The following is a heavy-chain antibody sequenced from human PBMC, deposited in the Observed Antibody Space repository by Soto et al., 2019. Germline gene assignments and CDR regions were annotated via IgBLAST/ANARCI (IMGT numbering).Heavy chain of an antibody. D-gene: IGHD5-12*01. CDR3: ARLYTWIMDY. V-gene: IGHV3-33*01. J-gene: IGHJ4*02. CDR2: IWYDGSNK. CDR1: GFNFRNYG. Sequence: QVQLVESGGGVVQPGRSLRLSCAASGFNFRNYGMHWVRQAPGKGLEAVAIIWYDGSNKYYADSVKGRFTISRDNSKDTLYLQMNNLRAEDTAVYYCARLYTWIMDYWGQGTLVTVSS.